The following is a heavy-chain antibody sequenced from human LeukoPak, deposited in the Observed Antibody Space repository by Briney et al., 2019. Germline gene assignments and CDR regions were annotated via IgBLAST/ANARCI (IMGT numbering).Heavy chain of an antibody. V-gene: IGHV3-23*01. D-gene: IGHD6-13*01. CDR3: ARDRTLIAAAAFDY. Sequence: GGSLRLSCAASGFTFSSYAMSWVRQAPGKGLEWVSAISSSGGSTYYADSVKGRFTISRDNAKNSLYLQMNSLRAEDTAVYYCARDRTLIAAAAFDYWGQGTLVAVSS. CDR2: ISSSGGST. CDR1: GFTFSSYA. J-gene: IGHJ4*02.